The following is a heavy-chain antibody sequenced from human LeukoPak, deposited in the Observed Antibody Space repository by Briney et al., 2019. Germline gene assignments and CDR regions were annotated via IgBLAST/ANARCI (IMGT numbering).Heavy chain of an antibody. CDR2: IYSGGST. CDR1: GFTVSINY. V-gene: IGHV3-66*01. CDR3: AGEKTYGVDV. J-gene: IGHJ6*02. Sequence: GGSLRLSCAAYGFTVSINYMTWVRQAPGEGLEWVSVIYSGGSTYYADSVKGRFTISRDNSKNTLYLQMNSLRAEDTAVYYCAGEKTYGVDVWGQGTTVTVSS.